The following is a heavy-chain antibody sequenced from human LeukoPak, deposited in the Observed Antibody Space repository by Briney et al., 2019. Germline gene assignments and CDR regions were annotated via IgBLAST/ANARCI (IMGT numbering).Heavy chain of an antibody. Sequence: TSETLSLTCTVSGGSISSSGYYWGWIRQPPGKGLEWIGSICYGGSTYYNPSLKSRVTISVDTSKNQFSLKLSSVTAADTAMYYCARKYCSGGDCYSNYWGQGTLVTVSS. J-gene: IGHJ4*02. V-gene: IGHV4-39*01. CDR3: ARKYCSGGDCYSNY. CDR1: GGSISSSGYY. D-gene: IGHD2-15*01. CDR2: ICYGGST.